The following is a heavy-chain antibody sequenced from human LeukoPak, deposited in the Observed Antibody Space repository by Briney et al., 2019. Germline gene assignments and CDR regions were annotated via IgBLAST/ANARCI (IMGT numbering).Heavy chain of an antibody. CDR2: IYHSGST. V-gene: IGHV4-30-2*01. D-gene: IGHD2-15*01. J-gene: IGHJ5*02. CDR1: GGSISSGGYS. Sequence: SQTLSLTCAVSGGSISSGGYSWSWIRQPPGKGLEWIGYIYHSGSTYYNPSLKSRVTISVDRSKNQFSLKLSSVTAADTAVYYCAREMGYCSGGSCYPGWFGPWGQGTLVTVSS. CDR3: AREMGYCSGGSCYPGWFGP.